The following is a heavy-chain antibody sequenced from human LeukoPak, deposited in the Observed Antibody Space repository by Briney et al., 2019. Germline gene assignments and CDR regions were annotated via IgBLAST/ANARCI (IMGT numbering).Heavy chain of an antibody. CDR1: GYTFTSYG. Sequence: ASVKVSCKASGYTFTSYGISWVRQAPGQGLEWMGWSSTYNGNTNYSQKVRGRVTMATDTSTSTAYMELRSLRSDDTAVYYCARDLSLMAAIPDYFDYWGQGTLVTVSS. D-gene: IGHD2-2*02. J-gene: IGHJ4*02. CDR3: ARDLSLMAAIPDYFDY. V-gene: IGHV1-18*01. CDR2: SSTYNGNT.